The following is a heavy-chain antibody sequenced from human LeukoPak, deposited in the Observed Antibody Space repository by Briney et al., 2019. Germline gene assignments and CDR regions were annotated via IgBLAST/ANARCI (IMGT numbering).Heavy chain of an antibody. CDR1: GFTFSSYA. CDR3: ANNFPPGIYGGNEFFDY. D-gene: IGHD4-23*01. Sequence: GGSLRLSCAASGFTFSSYAMSWVRQAPGKGLEWVSAISGSGGSTYYADSVKGRFTISRDNSKNTLYLQMNSLRAEDTAVYYCANNFPPGIYGGNEFFDYWGQGTLVTVSS. J-gene: IGHJ4*02. CDR2: ISGSGGST. V-gene: IGHV3-23*01.